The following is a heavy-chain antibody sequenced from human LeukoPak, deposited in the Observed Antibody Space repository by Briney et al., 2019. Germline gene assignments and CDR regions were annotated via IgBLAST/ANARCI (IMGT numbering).Heavy chain of an antibody. CDR1: GFTFSNYM. J-gene: IGHJ4*02. V-gene: IGHV3-74*01. D-gene: IGHD3-22*01. Sequence: GGSLRLSCAASGFTFSNYMMHWVRQAPGKGLVWVSRIKSDGITITYADSVKGRFTISRDNSKNTLYLQMNSLRAEDTAVYYCAKKFVSDSSNYYKYFFDYWGQGTLVSVSS. CDR2: IKSDGITI. CDR3: AKKFVSDSSNYYKYFFDY.